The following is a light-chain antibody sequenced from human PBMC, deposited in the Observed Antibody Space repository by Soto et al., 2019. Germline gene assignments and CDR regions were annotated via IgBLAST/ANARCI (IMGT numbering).Light chain of an antibody. CDR3: QQSLTMPIT. V-gene: IGKV1-39*01. CDR1: QSINNY. J-gene: IGKJ5*01. CDR2: SAS. Sequence: DIQMTQSPASLSVSVGDRVTITCRASQSINNYLNWYLQRPGQAPKLLIRSASTLQRGVTSRFSGSGSRTQFTLTIADLQPADFGAYYCQQSLTMPITFGHGTRLDIK.